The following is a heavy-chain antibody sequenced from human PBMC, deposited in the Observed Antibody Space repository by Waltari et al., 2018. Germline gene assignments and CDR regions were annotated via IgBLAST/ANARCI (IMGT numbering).Heavy chain of an antibody. CDR2: IGLRGDST. Sequence: EVQLLESGGGLVQPGGSLRLSCAASGFSFSSFAMTWVRQVPGKGVEWVSTIGLRGDSTYFADSVKGRFSISRDNSKNTLYLQMNTLRAEDTAIYYCAKDSVGYYFDYWGQGTLVTVSS. CDR3: AKDSVGYYFDY. D-gene: IGHD3-10*01. CDR1: GFSFSSFA. V-gene: IGHV3-23*01. J-gene: IGHJ4*02.